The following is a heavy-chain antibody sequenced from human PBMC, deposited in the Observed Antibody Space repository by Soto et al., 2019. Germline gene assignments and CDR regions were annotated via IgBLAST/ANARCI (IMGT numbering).Heavy chain of an antibody. CDR3: ARMKGSRSDESVYFDY. V-gene: IGHV2-70*01. J-gene: IGHJ4*02. D-gene: IGHD6-6*01. CDR2: NDWDDDK. Sequence: PIQTLALTFTFLGFSLCTSGMCVGWIRQPPVKAREWLALNDWDDDKYYSTSLNTRLTISKDTSKNQVALTMTNMDPVDTATYYCARMKGSRSDESVYFDYWGQGTLVTVSS. CDR1: GFSLCTSGMC.